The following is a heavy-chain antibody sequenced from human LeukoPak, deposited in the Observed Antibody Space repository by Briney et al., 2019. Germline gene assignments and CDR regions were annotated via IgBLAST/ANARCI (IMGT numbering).Heavy chain of an antibody. D-gene: IGHD2/OR15-2a*01. CDR1: GGDISSYY. CDR3: ARHVKGSTHGFDP. CDR2: IYYSGST. J-gene: IGHJ5*02. Sequence: SETLSLTCTVSGGDISSYYWSWIRQPPGKGLEWIGYIYYSGSTNHNPSLKSRVTISVDTSKNQFSLKLSSVTAADTAVYYCARHVKGSTHGFDPWGQGTLVTVSS. V-gene: IGHV4-59*08.